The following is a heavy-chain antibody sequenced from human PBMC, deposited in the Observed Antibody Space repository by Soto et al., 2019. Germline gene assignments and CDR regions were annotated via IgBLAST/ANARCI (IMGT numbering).Heavy chain of an antibody. D-gene: IGHD1-20*01. V-gene: IGHV1-2*02. CDR2: IDPRSGGT. CDR1: GYIFTDHY. CDR3: ARDGPRGITGSRWYYYGLDV. Sequence: ASVKVSCKXSGYIFTDHYLHWVRQAPGQGLEWVGWIDPRSGGTSYALKFHGRVTMTRDTSISTAYVEVSRLGSDDAAVYFCARDGPRGITGSRWYYYGLDVWGQGTTVTVSS. J-gene: IGHJ6*02.